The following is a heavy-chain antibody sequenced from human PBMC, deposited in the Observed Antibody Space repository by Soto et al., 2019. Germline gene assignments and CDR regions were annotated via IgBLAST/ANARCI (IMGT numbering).Heavy chain of an antibody. D-gene: IGHD2-15*01. Sequence: GSLRLSCAAPTFIFSTYWMTWVRQAPGKGLEWVSDISGSGSSTYYADSVKGRFTISRDNSKNTLYLQMNSLRAEDTAVYYCAKDLPRSVVVVAAADAFDIWGQGTMVTVSS. V-gene: IGHV3-23*01. CDR2: ISGSGSST. J-gene: IGHJ3*02. CDR1: TFIFSTYW. CDR3: AKDLPRSVVVVAAADAFDI.